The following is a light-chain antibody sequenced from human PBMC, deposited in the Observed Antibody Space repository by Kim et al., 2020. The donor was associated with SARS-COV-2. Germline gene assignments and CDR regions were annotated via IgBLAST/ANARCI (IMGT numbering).Light chain of an antibody. CDR3: QQANSFPRT. CDR2: AAS. J-gene: IGKJ1*01. CDR1: QDIRFW. V-gene: IGKV1-12*01. Sequence: DIQMTQSPPSVSASVGDRVTITCRASQDIRFWLAWYQQKPGTAPKLLIYAASTLQSGVPSRFSGSGSGTEFTLTISSLQPEDFATYYCQQANSFPRTFGQGTKVEIK.